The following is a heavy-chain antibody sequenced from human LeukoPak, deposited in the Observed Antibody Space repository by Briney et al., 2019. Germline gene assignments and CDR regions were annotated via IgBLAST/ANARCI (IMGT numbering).Heavy chain of an antibody. V-gene: IGHV1-2*04. CDR1: GYTFTGYY. J-gene: IGHJ4*02. Sequence: ASVKVSCKASGYTFTGYYMHWVRQAPGQGLEWMGWINPNSGGTNYAQKFQGWVTMTRDTSISTAYMELSRLRSDDTAVYYCARGQYSSGWYVPATPVDYWGQGTLVTVSS. CDR3: ARGQYSSGWYVPATPVDY. CDR2: INPNSGGT. D-gene: IGHD6-19*01.